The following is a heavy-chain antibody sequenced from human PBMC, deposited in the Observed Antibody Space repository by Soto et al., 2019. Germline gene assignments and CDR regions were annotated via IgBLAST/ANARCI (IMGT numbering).Heavy chain of an antibody. CDR3: AKIPSVMAGGPGWFDP. D-gene: IGHD6-19*01. CDR1: GFMFSGYA. V-gene: IGHV3-23*01. J-gene: IGHJ5*02. CDR2: ISGSGGST. Sequence: PGGSLRLSCAASGFMFSGYAMGWVRQAPGKGLEWVADISGSGGSTFYADSVKGRFTFSRDNSKNTLYLQMNSLRAEDTAVYYCAKIPSVMAGGPGWFDPWGQGTLVTVSS.